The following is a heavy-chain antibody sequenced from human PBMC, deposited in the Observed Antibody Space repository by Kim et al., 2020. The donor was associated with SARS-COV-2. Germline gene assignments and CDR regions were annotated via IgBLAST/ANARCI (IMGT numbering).Heavy chain of an antibody. CDR2: ISSSGSTI. D-gene: IGHD3-9*01. J-gene: IGHJ6*02. V-gene: IGHV3-48*03. CDR3: ARSPPPYYDILTGYDYYYYGMDV. Sequence: GGSLRLSCAASGFTFSSYEMNWVRQAPGKGLEWVSYISSSGSTIYYADSVKGRFTISRDNAKNSLYLQMNSLRAEDTAVYYCARSPPPYYDILTGYDYYYYGMDVWGQGTTVTVSS. CDR1: GFTFSSYE.